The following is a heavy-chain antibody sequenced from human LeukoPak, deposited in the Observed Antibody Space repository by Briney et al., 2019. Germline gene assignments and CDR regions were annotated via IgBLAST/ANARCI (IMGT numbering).Heavy chain of an antibody. V-gene: IGHV3-48*04. Sequence: GGSLRLSCAASGFTFSSYSMNWVRQAPGKGLGWVSYISSSSSTIYYADSVKGRFTISRDNAKNSLYLQMNSLRAEDTAVYYCARSVRYCSSTSCPFDYWGQGTLVTVSS. CDR2: ISSSSSTI. CDR3: ARSVRYCSSTSCPFDY. D-gene: IGHD2-2*01. J-gene: IGHJ4*02. CDR1: GFTFSSYS.